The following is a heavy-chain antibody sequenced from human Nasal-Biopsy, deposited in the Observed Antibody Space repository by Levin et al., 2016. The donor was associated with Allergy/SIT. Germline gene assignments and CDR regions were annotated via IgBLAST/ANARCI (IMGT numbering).Heavy chain of an antibody. D-gene: IGHD6-13*01. J-gene: IGHJ6*02. Sequence: SETLSLTCTVSGDSVRRDDYYWTWIRQSPEKGLEWIGYVSPRESTTYNPSLKSRVTISLDTFNDQFSLEMTSVTAADTAVYYCARDKGNSWHNFYYFTLDVWGQGATVTVSS. CDR3: ARDKGNSWHNFYYFTLDV. V-gene: IGHV4-61*08. CDR1: GDSVRRDDYY. CDR2: VSPREST.